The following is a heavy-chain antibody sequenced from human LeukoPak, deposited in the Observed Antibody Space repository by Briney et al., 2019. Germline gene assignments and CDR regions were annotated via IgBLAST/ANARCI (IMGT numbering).Heavy chain of an antibody. CDR3: ARPIAGSYGGPFDY. Sequence: GRSLRLSCAASGFTFSSYAMHWVRQAPGKGLEWVAVISYDGSNKYYADSVKGRFTISRDNSKNTLYLQMNSLRAEDTAVYYCARPIAGSYGGPFDYWGQGTLVTVSS. CDR1: GFTFSSYA. V-gene: IGHV3-30-3*01. J-gene: IGHJ4*02. D-gene: IGHD1-26*01. CDR2: ISYDGSNK.